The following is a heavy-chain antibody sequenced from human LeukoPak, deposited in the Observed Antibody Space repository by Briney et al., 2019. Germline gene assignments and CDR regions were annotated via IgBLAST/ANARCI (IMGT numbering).Heavy chain of an antibody. Sequence: PSETLSLTCAVYGGSFSGYYRSWIRQPPGKGLEWIGEINHSGSTNYNPSLKSRVTISVDTSKNQFSLKLSSVTAADTAVYYCARGRGGWLPYYYYMDVWGKGTTVTVSS. V-gene: IGHV4-34*01. CDR2: INHSGST. CDR3: ARGRGGWLPYYYYMDV. J-gene: IGHJ6*03. D-gene: IGHD5-12*01. CDR1: GGSFSGYY.